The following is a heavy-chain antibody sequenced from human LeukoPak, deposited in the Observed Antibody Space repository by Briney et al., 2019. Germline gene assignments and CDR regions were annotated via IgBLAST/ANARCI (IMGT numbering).Heavy chain of an antibody. J-gene: IGHJ4*02. D-gene: IGHD3-10*01. CDR2: IYYSGST. Sequence: SETLSLTCTVSGGSISSHYWSWIRQPPGKGLEWIEYIYYSGSTNYNPSLKSRVTISVDTSKNQFSLKLSSVTAADTAVYYCAGGSGSYDYWGQETLVTVSS. CDR3: AGGSGSYDY. CDR1: GGSISSHY. V-gene: IGHV4-59*11.